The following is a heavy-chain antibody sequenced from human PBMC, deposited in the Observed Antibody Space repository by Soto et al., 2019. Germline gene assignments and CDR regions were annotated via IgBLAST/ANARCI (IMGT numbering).Heavy chain of an antibody. CDR3: ARGRDYDFWSGYSAYYYYMDV. J-gene: IGHJ6*03. CDR2: MNPNSGNT. Sequence: ASVKVSCKASGYTFTSYDINWVRQATGQGLEWMGWMNPNSGNTGYAQKFQGRVTMTRNTSISTACMELSSLRSEDTAVYYCARGRDYDFWSGYSAYYYYMDVWAKGTTVTVSS. V-gene: IGHV1-8*01. D-gene: IGHD3-3*01. CDR1: GYTFTSYD.